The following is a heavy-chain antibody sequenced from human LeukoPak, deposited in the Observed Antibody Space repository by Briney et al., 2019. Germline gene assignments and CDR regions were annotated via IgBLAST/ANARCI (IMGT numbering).Heavy chain of an antibody. Sequence: GGSLRLSCAASGFTFSSYGMHWVRQAPGKGLEWVSFIRYDGSNEYYADSVRGRFTISRDNSKNTLYLQMNSLRAEDTAVYYCARGRGTYYCFDYWGQGTLVTVSS. D-gene: IGHD1-26*01. CDR3: ARGRGTYYCFDY. V-gene: IGHV3-30*02. CDR1: GFTFSSYG. J-gene: IGHJ4*02. CDR2: IRYDGSNE.